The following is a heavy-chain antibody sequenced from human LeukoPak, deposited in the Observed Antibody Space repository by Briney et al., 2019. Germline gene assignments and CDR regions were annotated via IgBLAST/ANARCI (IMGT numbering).Heavy chain of an antibody. CDR1: GGSISSYY. CDR2: IYYSGST. D-gene: IGHD1-14*01. CDR3: ARAEPATATDVSLDY. J-gene: IGHJ4*02. V-gene: IGHV4-59*01. Sequence: SETLSLTCTVSGGSISSYYWSWIRQPPGKGLEWIGYIYYSGSTNYNPSLKSRVTISVETSKNQFSLKLSSVTAADTAVYYCARAEPATATDVSLDYWGQGTLVTVSS.